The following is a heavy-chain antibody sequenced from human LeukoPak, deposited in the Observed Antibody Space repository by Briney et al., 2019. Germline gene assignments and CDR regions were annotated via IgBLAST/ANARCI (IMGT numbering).Heavy chain of an antibody. J-gene: IGHJ3*02. CDR1: GESISSGGYY. D-gene: IGHD4-23*01. CDR3: ASLPTVVTRGAAFDI. V-gene: IGHV4-31*03. CDR2: IYYSGST. Sequence: SETLSLTCTVSGESISSGGYYRSWIRQHPGKGLEWIGYIYYSGSTYYNPSLKSRVTISVDTSKNQFSLKLSSVTAADTAVYYCASLPTVVTRGAAFDIWGQGTMVTVSS.